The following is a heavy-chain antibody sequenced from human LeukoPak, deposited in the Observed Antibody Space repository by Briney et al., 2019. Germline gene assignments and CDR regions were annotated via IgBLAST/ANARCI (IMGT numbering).Heavy chain of an antibody. Sequence: GASVKVSCKASGGTFSSYAISWVRQAPGQGLEWMGGIIPIFGTANHAQKFQGRVTITADESTSTAYMELSSLRSEDTAVYYCARDLRGYSVTWGQGTLVTVSS. D-gene: IGHD5/OR15-5a*01. V-gene: IGHV1-69*13. CDR1: GGTFSSYA. CDR2: IIPIFGTA. CDR3: ARDLRGYSVT. J-gene: IGHJ4*02.